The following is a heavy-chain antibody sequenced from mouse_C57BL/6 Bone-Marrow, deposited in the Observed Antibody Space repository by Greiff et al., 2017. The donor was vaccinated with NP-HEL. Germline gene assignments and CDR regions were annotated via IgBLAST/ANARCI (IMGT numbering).Heavy chain of an antibody. D-gene: IGHD1-1*01. J-gene: IGHJ1*03. CDR3: ARPVRYFDV. V-gene: IGHV1-26*01. Sequence: VQLQQSGPELVKPGASVKISCKASGYTFTDYYMNWVKQSHGKSLEWIGDINPNNGGTSYNQKFKGKATLTVDKSSSTAYMELRSLTSEDSAVYYCARPVRYFDVWGTGTTVTVSS. CDR1: GYTFTDYY. CDR2: INPNNGGT.